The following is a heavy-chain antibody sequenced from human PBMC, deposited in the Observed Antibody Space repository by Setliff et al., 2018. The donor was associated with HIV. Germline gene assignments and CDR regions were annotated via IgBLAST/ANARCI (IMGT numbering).Heavy chain of an antibody. J-gene: IGHJ3*02. CDR3: SRDGQRLVRAFDI. Sequence: GGSLRLSCSASGFTFSSYTMNWVRQAPGKGLEWVSSISSSSGYINYADSVQGRFTISRDNAKNSLFLQMNSLRAEDTAVYYCSRDGQRLVRAFDIWGQGTMVTVSS. CDR1: GFTFSSYT. V-gene: IGHV3-21*01. D-gene: IGHD6-13*01. CDR2: ISSSSGYI.